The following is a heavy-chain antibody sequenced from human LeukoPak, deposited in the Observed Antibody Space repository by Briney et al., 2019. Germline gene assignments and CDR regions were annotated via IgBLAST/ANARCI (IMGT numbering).Heavy chain of an antibody. D-gene: IGHD2-15*01. J-gene: IGHJ4*02. CDR2: ISGDGGGT. V-gene: IGHV3-43*02. Sequence: GGSLRLSCAASGFTFDDYAMHWVRQAPGKGLEWVSLISGDGGGTYYADSVKGRFTISRDNSKNSLYLQMNSLRTEDTALYYCANSWWDWGQGTLVTVSS. CDR3: ANSWWD. CDR1: GFTFDDYA.